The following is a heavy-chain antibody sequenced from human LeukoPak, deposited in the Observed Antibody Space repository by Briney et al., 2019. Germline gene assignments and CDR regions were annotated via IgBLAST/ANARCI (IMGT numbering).Heavy chain of an antibody. CDR1: GGSISSYY. Sequence: SETLSLTCTVSGGSISSYYWSWIRQPAGKGLEWIGRIYTSGSTNYNPSLKSRVTMSVDTSKNQFSLKLTYVTAADSAVYHCARVFDSWGQGTLVTVSS. J-gene: IGHJ4*02. V-gene: IGHV4-4*07. CDR3: ARVFDS. CDR2: IYTSGST.